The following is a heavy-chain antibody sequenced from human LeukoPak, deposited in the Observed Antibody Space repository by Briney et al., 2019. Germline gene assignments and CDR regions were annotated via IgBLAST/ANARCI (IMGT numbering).Heavy chain of an antibody. Sequence: GGSLRLSCAASGFTFDDYAMHWVRQAPGKGLEWVSGISWNSGSIGYADSVKGRFTISRDNAKNSLYLQTNSLRAEDMALYYCAKADGDSDAFDIWGQGTMVTVSS. V-gene: IGHV3-9*03. CDR1: GFTFDDYA. CDR3: AKADGDSDAFDI. CDR2: ISWNSGSI. D-gene: IGHD4-17*01. J-gene: IGHJ3*02.